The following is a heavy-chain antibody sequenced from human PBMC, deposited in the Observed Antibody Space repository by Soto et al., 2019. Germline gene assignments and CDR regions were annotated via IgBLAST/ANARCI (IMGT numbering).Heavy chain of an antibody. CDR2: IYWDDDK. D-gene: IGHD2-2*01. CDR1: GFSLSTSGVG. J-gene: IGHJ6*02. V-gene: IGHV2-5*02. CDR3: AHRALVPAADYYYYGMDV. Sequence: QITLKESGPTLVKPTQTLTLTCTFSGFSLSTSGVGVGWIRQPPGKALEWLALIYWDDDKRYSPSLKSRLTITKDTSKNQVVLTMTNMDPVDTATYYCAHRALVPAADYYYYGMDVWGQGTTVTVSS.